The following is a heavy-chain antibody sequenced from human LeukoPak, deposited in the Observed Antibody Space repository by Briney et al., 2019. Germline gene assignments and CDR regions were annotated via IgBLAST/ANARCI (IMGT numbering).Heavy chain of an antibody. D-gene: IGHD6-13*01. CDR3: ARLPGIAAV. CDR2: IYYSGST. V-gene: IGHV4-59*08. CDR1: GGSTSRYY. Sequence: SETLSLTCTVSGGSTSRYYWSWIRQPPGKRLEWLGYIYYSGSTSYNPSLKSRLTMSVDTSKNQISLKLISLTAADTAVYYCARLPGIAAVWGQGTLVTVSS. J-gene: IGHJ4*02.